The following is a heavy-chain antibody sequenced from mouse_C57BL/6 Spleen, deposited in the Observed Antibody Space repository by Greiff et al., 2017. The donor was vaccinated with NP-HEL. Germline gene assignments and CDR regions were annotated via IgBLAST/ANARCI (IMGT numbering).Heavy chain of an antibody. Sequence: DVKLVESGGGLVQPKGSLKLSCAASGFSFNTYAMNWVRQAPGKGLEWVARIRSKSNNYATYYADSVKDRFTISRDDSESMLYLQMNNLKTEDTAMYYCVGDYDGRPYAMDYWGQGTSVTVSS. CDR1: GFSFNTYA. V-gene: IGHV10-1*01. D-gene: IGHD2-4*01. CDR3: VGDYDGRPYAMDY. J-gene: IGHJ4*01. CDR2: IRSKSNNYAT.